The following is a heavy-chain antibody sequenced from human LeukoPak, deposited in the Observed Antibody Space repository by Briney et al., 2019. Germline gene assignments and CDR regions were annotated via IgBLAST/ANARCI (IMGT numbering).Heavy chain of an antibody. CDR2: IYYSEYT. Sequence: SQTLSLTCNVSGGSISSGGYYWNWIRQHPGKGLEWIGHIYYSEYTYYNPSLRSRVSISVDTSKNQFSLNLNSVSVADTAVYYCASEGVSMIEVGYFDSWGQGTLVTVSS. D-gene: IGHD3-22*01. V-gene: IGHV4-31*03. CDR3: ASEGVSMIEVGYFDS. CDR1: GGSISSGGYY. J-gene: IGHJ4*02.